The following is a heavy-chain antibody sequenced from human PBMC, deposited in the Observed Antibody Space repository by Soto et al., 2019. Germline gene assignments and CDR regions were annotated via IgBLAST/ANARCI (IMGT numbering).Heavy chain of an antibody. J-gene: IGHJ6*02. V-gene: IGHV3-33*08. CDR3: ARDRCISTSCPHYYYYYGMDV. Sequence: GSLRLSCAASGFTFSSYGMHWVRQAPGKGLEWVAVIWYDGSNKYYADSVKGRFTISRDNSKNTLYLQMNSLRAEDTAVYYCARDRCISTSCPHYYYYYGMDVWGQGTTVTV. CDR2: IWYDGSNK. CDR1: GFTFSSYG. D-gene: IGHD2-2*01.